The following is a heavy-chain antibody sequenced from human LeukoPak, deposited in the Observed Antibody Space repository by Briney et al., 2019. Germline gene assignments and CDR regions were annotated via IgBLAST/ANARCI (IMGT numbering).Heavy chain of an antibody. D-gene: IGHD5-12*01. CDR1: GFMFSGHY. CDR2: ISDGGSTI. V-gene: IGHV3-11*04. Sequence: GGSLRLSCAASGFMFSGHYMSWIRQAPGKGLEWISYISDGGSTIFYADSVKGRFTISRDNAKTSLYLQMNSLRAEDTAVYYCARLPKLWLHPYFDDWGQGTLATVSS. CDR3: ARLPKLWLHPYFDD. J-gene: IGHJ4*02.